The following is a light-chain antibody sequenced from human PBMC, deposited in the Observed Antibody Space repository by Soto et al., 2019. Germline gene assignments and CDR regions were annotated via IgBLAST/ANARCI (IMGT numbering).Light chain of an antibody. J-gene: IGLJ3*02. Sequence: QSVLTQPPSASGPPGQSVTISCSGSSSNVGGNYVYWYQQFPGTAPKLLIYKNYQRPSGVPDRFSGSKSDTSASLAISGLRSEDEADYYCATWDDSLSGWVFGGGTKLTVL. CDR2: KNY. CDR3: ATWDDSLSGWV. CDR1: SSNVGGNY. V-gene: IGLV1-47*01.